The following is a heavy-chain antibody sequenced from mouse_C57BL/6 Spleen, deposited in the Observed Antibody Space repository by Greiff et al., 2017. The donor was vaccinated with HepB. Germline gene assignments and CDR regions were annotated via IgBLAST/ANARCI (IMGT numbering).Heavy chain of an antibody. J-gene: IGHJ1*02. Sequence: VQLQQSGAELVRPGASVTLSCKASGYTFTGYEMHWVKQTPVHGLEWIGAIDPETGGTAYNQKFKGKAILTADKSSSTAYMELRSLTSEDSAVYYCTRKNYYWYFDVWGTGTTVTVSS. D-gene: IGHD1-3*01. CDR3: TRKNYYWYFDV. CDR2: IDPETGGT. CDR1: GYTFTGYE. V-gene: IGHV1-15*01.